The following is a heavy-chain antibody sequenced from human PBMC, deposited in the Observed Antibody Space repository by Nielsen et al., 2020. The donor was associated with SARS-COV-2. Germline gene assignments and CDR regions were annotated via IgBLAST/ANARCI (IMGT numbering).Heavy chain of an antibody. V-gene: IGHV4-31*01. Sequence: SETLSLTCTVSGGSISSGGYYWNWIRQHPGKGLEWIGNIYYSGSTFYNPYVKSHFTMSLDTSKNQFSLHLTSVTAADTAVYYCARDSTAAIGGAWFDPWGQGTLVTVSS. J-gene: IGHJ5*02. CDR3: ARDSTAAIGGAWFDP. D-gene: IGHD2-2*02. CDR2: IYYSGST. CDR1: GGSISSGGYY.